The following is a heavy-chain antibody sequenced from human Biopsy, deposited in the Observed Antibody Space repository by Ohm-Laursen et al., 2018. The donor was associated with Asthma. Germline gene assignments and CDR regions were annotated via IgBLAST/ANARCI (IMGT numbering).Heavy chain of an antibody. V-gene: IGHV1-69*10. J-gene: IGHJ4*02. D-gene: IGHD5/OR15-5a*01. CDR3: ARDHCSALWAGVSTDNCYFDY. Sequence: SVKVSCKPSEDTFSSYVISWVRQAPGQGLEWMGGIMPPFGLTNYAQRFQDRLTISADKSTRTAYMELRGLRSEDSAVYYCARDHCSALWAGVSTDNCYFDYWGQGTLLTVSS. CDR2: IMPPFGLT. CDR1: EDTFSSYV.